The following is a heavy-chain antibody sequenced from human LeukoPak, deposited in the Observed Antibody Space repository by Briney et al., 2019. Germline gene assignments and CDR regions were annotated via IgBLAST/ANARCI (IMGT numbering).Heavy chain of an antibody. Sequence: PGGSLRLSCAASGFTFSSYAMSWVRQAPGKGLEWVSAISGSGGSTYYADSVKGRFTISGDNSKNTLYLQMNSLRAEDTAVYYCAKDRRYYYDSSGYYYWGQGTLVTVSS. V-gene: IGHV3-23*01. CDR3: AKDRRYYYDSSGYYY. CDR1: GFTFSSYA. CDR2: ISGSGGST. J-gene: IGHJ4*02. D-gene: IGHD3-22*01.